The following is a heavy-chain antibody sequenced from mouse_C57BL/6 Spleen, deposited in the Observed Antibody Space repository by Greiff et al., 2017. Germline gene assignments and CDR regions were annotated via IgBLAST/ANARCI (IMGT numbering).Heavy chain of an antibody. J-gene: IGHJ3*01. V-gene: IGHV1-22*01. CDR1: GYTFTDYN. Sequence: EVKLMESGPELVKPGASVKMSCKASGYTFTDYNMHWVKQSHGKSLEWIGYINPNNGGTSYNQKFKGKATLTVNKSSSTAYMELRSLTSEDSAVYYCARIDGYYLFAYWGQGTLVTVSA. CDR2: INPNNGGT. CDR3: ARIDGYYLFAY. D-gene: IGHD2-3*01.